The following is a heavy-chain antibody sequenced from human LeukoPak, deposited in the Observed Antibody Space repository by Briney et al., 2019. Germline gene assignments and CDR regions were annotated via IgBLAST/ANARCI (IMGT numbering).Heavy chain of an antibody. Sequence: HPGRSLRLSCAASGFTFSSYGMHWVRQAPGKGLEWVAVIWYDGSNKYYADSVKGRFTISRDNPKNTLYLQMNSLRAEDTAVYYCARDRRRYCSSTSCYPSDYWGQGTTVIVSS. V-gene: IGHV3-33*01. J-gene: IGHJ4*03. CDR1: GFTFSSYG. D-gene: IGHD2-2*01. CDR2: IWYDGSNK. CDR3: ARDRRRYCSSTSCYPSDY.